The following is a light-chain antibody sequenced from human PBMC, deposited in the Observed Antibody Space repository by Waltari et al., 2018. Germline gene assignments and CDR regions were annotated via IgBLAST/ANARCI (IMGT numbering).Light chain of an antibody. CDR2: GAS. J-gene: IGKJ1*01. V-gene: IGKV3-20*01. CDR1: QSVSSNY. CDR3: QQYGSSPLT. Sequence: VVLTQSPGTLSLSLGERVTLSCRASQSVSSNYLAWYQQKPGQAPRLLIYGASSRATGIPDRFSGSGAVTDFTLTISRLEPEDFAGYYCQQYGSSPLTFGQGTRVEIK.